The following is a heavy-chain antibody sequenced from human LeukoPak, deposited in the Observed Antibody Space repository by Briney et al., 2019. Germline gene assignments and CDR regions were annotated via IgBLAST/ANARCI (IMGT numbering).Heavy chain of an antibody. CDR3: ARDLTSEWELLN. D-gene: IGHD1-26*01. Sequence: GGSLRLSCAASGFTFSSYWMHWVRQAPGKGPVWVSRIKTDGSSTSYADSVKGRFTISRDNAKNTLYLQMNSQRAEDTSVYYCARDLTSEWELLNWGQGTLVTVSS. J-gene: IGHJ4*02. V-gene: IGHV3-74*01. CDR1: GFTFSSYW. CDR2: IKTDGSST.